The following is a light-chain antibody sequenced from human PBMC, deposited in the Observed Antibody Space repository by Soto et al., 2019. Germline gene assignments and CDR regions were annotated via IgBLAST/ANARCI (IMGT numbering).Light chain of an antibody. J-gene: IGLJ2*01. CDR3: AAWDDSLNGVV. V-gene: IGLV1-44*01. Sequence: QSVLTQPPSASGTPGQRVTISCSGSSSNIGRNTVNWYQHLPGTAPKLLIYSNNQRPSGVPDRFSGSKSGTSACLAISGLQSEDEAGYYCAAWDDSLNGVVFGGGTKLTVL. CDR2: SNN. CDR1: SSNIGRNT.